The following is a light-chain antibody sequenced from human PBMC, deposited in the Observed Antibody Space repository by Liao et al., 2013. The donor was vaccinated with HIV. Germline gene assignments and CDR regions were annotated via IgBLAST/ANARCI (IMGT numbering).Light chain of an antibody. V-gene: IGLV3-1*01. J-gene: IGLJ3*02. Sequence: SYELTQPPSVSVSPGQTASITCSGDKLGDKFVCWFQQKPGQSPVLVIYQDSKRPSGIPERFSGSNSGNTATLTISGTQAMDEADYYCQAWDSSTAVFGGGTKLTVL. CDR2: QDS. CDR1: KLGDKF. CDR3: QAWDSSTAV.